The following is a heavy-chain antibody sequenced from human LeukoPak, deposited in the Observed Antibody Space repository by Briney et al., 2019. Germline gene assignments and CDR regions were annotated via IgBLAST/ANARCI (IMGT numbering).Heavy chain of an antibody. D-gene: IGHD2-2*01. CDR2: MNPNSGNT. V-gene: IGHV1-8*01. J-gene: IGHJ4*02. CDR3: ARGKDRELLSSEWLFDY. Sequence: GASVKVCCKASGYTFTSYVINWVRQATGQGLEWMGWMNPNSGNTGYAQKFQGRVTMTRNTSISTAYMELSSLRSEDTAVYYCARGKDRELLSSEWLFDYWGQGTLVTVSS. CDR1: GYTFTSYV.